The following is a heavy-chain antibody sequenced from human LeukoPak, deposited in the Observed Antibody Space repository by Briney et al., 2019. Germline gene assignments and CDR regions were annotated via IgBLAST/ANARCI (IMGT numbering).Heavy chain of an antibody. V-gene: IGHV4-59*01. CDR3: ARVGGVPLGAFDI. CDR1: GGXISSYY. J-gene: IGHJ3*02. CDR2: MYNSGSTRST. Sequence: SETLSLTCTVSGGXISSYYCSWIRQPPGKGLEWIGYMYNSGSTRSTNYNPSLTSRVTLSVDTSKNQFSLKLTSVTAADTAVYYCARVGGVPLGAFDIWGQGTMVTASS. D-gene: IGHD3-16*01.